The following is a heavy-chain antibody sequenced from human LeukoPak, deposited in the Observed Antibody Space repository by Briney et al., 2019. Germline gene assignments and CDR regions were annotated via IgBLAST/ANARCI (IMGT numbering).Heavy chain of an antibody. D-gene: IGHD6-19*01. Sequence: GRRLRLCCAASGFTFSSYAMSWVRQAPGKGLEWVSAISGSGGSTYYADSVKGRFTISRDNSKNTLYLQMNSLRAEDTAVYYCAKPQYSSGWYDSFDFWGQGTLVTVSS. J-gene: IGHJ4*02. V-gene: IGHV3-23*01. CDR2: ISGSGGST. CDR3: AKPQYSSGWYDSFDF. CDR1: GFTFSSYA.